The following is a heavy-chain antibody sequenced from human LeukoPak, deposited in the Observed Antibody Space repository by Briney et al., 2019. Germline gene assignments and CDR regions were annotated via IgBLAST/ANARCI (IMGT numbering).Heavy chain of an antibody. D-gene: IGHD6-13*01. Sequence: GGSLRLSCAASGFTFSSYWMHWVRQAPGKGLVWVSRINSDGSSTSYADSVKGRFTISRDNSKNTLYLQMNSLRAEDTAVYYCARALQIRYSSSWYGYYFDYWGQGTLVTVSS. V-gene: IGHV3-74*01. CDR2: INSDGSST. J-gene: IGHJ4*02. CDR3: ARALQIRYSSSWYGYYFDY. CDR1: GFTFSSYW.